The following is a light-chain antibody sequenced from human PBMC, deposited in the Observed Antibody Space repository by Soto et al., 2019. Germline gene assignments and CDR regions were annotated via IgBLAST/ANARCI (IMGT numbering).Light chain of an antibody. CDR3: QQDHSSPIT. J-gene: IGKJ4*01. CDR1: ESDNIY. CDR2: GAS. Sequence: ELVMTQTPATLSVSAGGRATLSCRAVESDNIYLAWYQHKECQSPRLLISGASTGATGIPAMFSGSSCGTEGTLTISILQSEDGEIYYGQQDHSSPITFGGGTKVDIK. V-gene: IGKV3-15*01.